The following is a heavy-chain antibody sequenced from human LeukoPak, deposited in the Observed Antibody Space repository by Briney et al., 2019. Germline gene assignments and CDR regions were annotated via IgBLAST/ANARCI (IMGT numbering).Heavy chain of an antibody. CDR1: GFTFSSYA. Sequence: GGSLRLSCAASGFTFSSYAMSWVRQAPGKGLAWVSAISGSGGSTYYADSVKGRFTISRDNSKNTLYLQMNSLRAEDTAVYYCAKKHIVVVPAANDYWGQGTLVTVSS. V-gene: IGHV3-23*01. CDR2: ISGSGGST. J-gene: IGHJ4*02. CDR3: AKKHIVVVPAANDY. D-gene: IGHD2-2*01.